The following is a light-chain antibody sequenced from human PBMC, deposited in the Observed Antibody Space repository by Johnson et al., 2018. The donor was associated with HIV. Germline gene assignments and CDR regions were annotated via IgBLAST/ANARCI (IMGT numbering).Light chain of an antibody. CDR3: GTWDNSLSTGAV. J-gene: IGLJ1*01. Sequence: QSVLTQPPSVSAAPGQKVTISCSGSSSNIGNNYVSWYQQLPGTAPKLLIYENNKRPSGIPDRFSGSKSGTSATLGIAGLQTGDEADYYCGTWDNSLSTGAVFGTATKVTGL. CDR1: SSNIGNNY. V-gene: IGLV1-51*02. CDR2: ENN.